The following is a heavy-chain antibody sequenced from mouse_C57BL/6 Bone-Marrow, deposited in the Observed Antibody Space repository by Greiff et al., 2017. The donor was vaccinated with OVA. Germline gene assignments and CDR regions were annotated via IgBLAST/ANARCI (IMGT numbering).Heavy chain of an antibody. CDR2: IDTSDSEN. V-gene: IGHV1-52*01. CDR3: ARHYYDYDDWYFDV. D-gene: IGHD2-4*01. CDR1: GYTFTSYW. J-gene: IGHJ1*03. Sequence: QVQLQQPGAELVRPGSSVKLSCKASGYTFTSYWMHWVKQRPIQGLEWIGNIDTSDSENHYNQKFKDKATLTVDKSSSTAYMQLSSLTSEDSAVYYCARHYYDYDDWYFDVWATGTTVTVSS.